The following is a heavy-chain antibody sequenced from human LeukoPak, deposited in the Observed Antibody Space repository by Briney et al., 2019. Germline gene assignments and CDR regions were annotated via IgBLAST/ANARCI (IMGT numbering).Heavy chain of an antibody. J-gene: IGHJ6*02. CDR2: IYYSGST. Sequence: SETLSLTCTVSGGSISSSSYYWGWIRQPPGKGLEWIGSIYYSGSTYYNPSLKSRVTISVDTSKNQFSLKLSSVTAADTAVYYCRIAARYYYGKDVWGQGTTVTVSS. D-gene: IGHD6-6*01. V-gene: IGHV4-39*01. CDR3: RIAARYYYGKDV. CDR1: GGSISSSSYY.